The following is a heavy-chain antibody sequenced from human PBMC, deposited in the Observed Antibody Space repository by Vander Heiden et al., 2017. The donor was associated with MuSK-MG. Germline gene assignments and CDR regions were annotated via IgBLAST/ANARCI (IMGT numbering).Heavy chain of an antibody. CDR3: AGTYYDILTGYRESAFDI. CDR2: IWYDGSNK. D-gene: IGHD3-9*01. Sequence: QVQLVESGGGVVQPGRSLRLSCAASGFTFSNYGMHWVRQAPGKGLEWVAVIWYDGSNKYYADSVKGRVTISRDNSKNTLYLQMNSLRAEETAVYYCAGTYYDILTGYRESAFDIWCQGTMVTVSS. CDR1: GFTFSNYG. V-gene: IGHV3-33*01. J-gene: IGHJ3*02.